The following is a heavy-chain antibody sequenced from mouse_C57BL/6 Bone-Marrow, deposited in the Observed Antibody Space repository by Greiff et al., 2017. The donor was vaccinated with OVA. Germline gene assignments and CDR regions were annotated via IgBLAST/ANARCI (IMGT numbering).Heavy chain of an antibody. CDR1: GFTFSSYA. J-gene: IGHJ1*03. CDR3: ARDDGSSYGWYFDV. V-gene: IGHV5-4*01. CDR2: ISDGGSYT. D-gene: IGHD1-1*01. Sequence: EVMLVESGGGLVKPGGSLKLSCAASGFTFSSYAMSWVRQTPEKRLEWVATISDGGSYTYYPDNVKGRFTISRDNAKNNLYLQMSHLKSEDTAMYYCARDDGSSYGWYFDVWGTGTTVTVSS.